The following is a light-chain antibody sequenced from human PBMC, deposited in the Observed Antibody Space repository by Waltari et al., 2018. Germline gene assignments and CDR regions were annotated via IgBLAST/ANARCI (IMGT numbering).Light chain of an antibody. V-gene: IGKV3-20*01. J-gene: IGKJ3*01. CDR3: QQYGTSPT. CDR1: QSVSSNY. CDR2: GSS. Sequence: EIVLTQSPCTLSLSPGERGTLSCRASQSVSSNYLAWYQQKPGQAPRLLVYGSSSRATGVPDRFSGSGSGTDFTLTISRLEPEDFAVYYCQQYGTSPTFGPGTKVDVK.